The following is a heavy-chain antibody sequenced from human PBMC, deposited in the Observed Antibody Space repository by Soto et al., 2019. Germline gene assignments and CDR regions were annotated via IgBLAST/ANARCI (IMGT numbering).Heavy chain of an antibody. Sequence: QVPLVQSGAEVKKPGSSVKVSCKASGGTFSSYAISWVRQAPGQGLEWMGGIIPIFGTADYAQKFQGRVTITADESTSKAYMELSSLRSEDTTVYYCASHSGSSPEGRYYYGMDVWGQGTTVTVSS. J-gene: IGHJ6*02. V-gene: IGHV1-69*12. D-gene: IGHD1-26*01. CDR3: ASHSGSSPEGRYYYGMDV. CDR1: GGTFSSYA. CDR2: IIPIFGTA.